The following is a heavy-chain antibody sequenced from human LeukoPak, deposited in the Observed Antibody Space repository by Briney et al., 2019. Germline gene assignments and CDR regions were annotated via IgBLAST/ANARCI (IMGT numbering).Heavy chain of an antibody. CDR1: GGSISSSSYY. CDR3: ASHQYCSNTSCYYFDY. D-gene: IGHD2-2*01. Sequence: SETLSLTCTVSGGSISSSSYYWGWIRQPPGKGLEWIGSIYYSGSTYYNPSLKSRVTISVDTSKNQFSLKLSSVTAADTAVYYCASHQYCSNTSCYYFDYWGQGTLVTVSS. CDR2: IYYSGST. V-gene: IGHV4-39*01. J-gene: IGHJ4*02.